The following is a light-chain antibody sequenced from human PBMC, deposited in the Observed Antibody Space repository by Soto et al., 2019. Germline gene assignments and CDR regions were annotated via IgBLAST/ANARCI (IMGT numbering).Light chain of an antibody. Sequence: QSALTQPTSVSGSPGQSISISCIGTSNDIGDSNFVSWYRQYPGGAPKLLLYEVTDRPSGVSNRFSGSKSGNTASLTISGLQAEDEAEYYCSSYTNINTRACVFGTGTKLTVL. V-gene: IGLV2-14*01. CDR1: SNDIGDSNF. CDR2: EVT. CDR3: SSYTNINTRACV. J-gene: IGLJ1*01.